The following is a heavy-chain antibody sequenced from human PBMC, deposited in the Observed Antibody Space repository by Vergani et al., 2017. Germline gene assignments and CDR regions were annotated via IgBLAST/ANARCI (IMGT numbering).Heavy chain of an antibody. Sequence: VQLVESGGGLVKPGGSLRLSCAASGFTFSDYYMSWIRQAPGKGLEWVSAISGSGGSTYYADSVKGRFTISRDNSKNTLYLQMNSLRAEDTAVYYCARDRESLSSSTSPKGRIHWFDPWGQGTLVTVSS. D-gene: IGHD2-2*01. V-gene: IGHV3-23*04. J-gene: IGHJ5*02. CDR3: ARDRESLSSSTSPKGRIHWFDP. CDR2: ISGSGGST. CDR1: GFTFSDYY.